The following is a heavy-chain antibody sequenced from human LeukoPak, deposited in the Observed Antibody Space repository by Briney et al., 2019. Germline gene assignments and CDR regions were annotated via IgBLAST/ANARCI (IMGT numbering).Heavy chain of an antibody. CDR3: ASEYCSGDSCEGGHFDY. J-gene: IGHJ4*02. CDR2: IYYSGHT. CDR1: GGSISSNYYY. V-gene: IGHV4-39*07. Sequence: PSETLSLTCTVSGGSISSNYYYWGWVRQPPGKGLEWIGSIYYSGHTYYSPSLKSRVTISVDTSNNQFSLKLSSVTAADTAIYYCASEYCSGDSCEGGHFDYWGQGTLITVSS. D-gene: IGHD2-15*01.